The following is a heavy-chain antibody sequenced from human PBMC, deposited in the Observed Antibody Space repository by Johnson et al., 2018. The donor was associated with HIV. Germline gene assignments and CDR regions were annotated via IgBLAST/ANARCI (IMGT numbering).Heavy chain of an antibody. CDR2: ISYDGSNK. CDR1: GFTFSSYA. Sequence: QVQLVESGGGLVQPGGSLRLSCAASGFTFSSYAMHWVRQAPGKGLEWVAVISYDGSNKYYADSVKGRFTISRDNSKNTLYLQMNSLRAEDTAVYYCARDSVGARGAFDIWGQGTMVTVSS. J-gene: IGHJ3*02. CDR3: ARDSVGARGAFDI. V-gene: IGHV3-30-3*01. D-gene: IGHD1-26*01.